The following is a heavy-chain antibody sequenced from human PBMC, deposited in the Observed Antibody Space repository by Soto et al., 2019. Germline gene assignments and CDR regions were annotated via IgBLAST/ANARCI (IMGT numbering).Heavy chain of an antibody. D-gene: IGHD2-15*01. J-gene: IGHJ4*02. CDR3: AAFKYCSGGSCRYYFDY. V-gene: IGHV1-58*01. CDR2: IVVGSGNT. CDR1: GFTFTSSA. Sequence: SVKVSCKASGFTFTSSAVQCVRQARGQRLEWIGWIVVGSGNTNYAQKFQERVTITRDMSTSTAYMELSSLRSEDTAVYYCAAFKYCSGGSCRYYFDYWGQGTLVTVSS.